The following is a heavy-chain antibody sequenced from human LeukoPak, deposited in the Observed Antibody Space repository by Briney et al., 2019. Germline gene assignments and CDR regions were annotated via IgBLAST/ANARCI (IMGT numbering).Heavy chain of an antibody. CDR1: GGSISPYF. D-gene: IGHD3-16*01. V-gene: IGHV4-59*08. J-gene: IGHJ6*02. Sequence: SETLCLTCTVSGGSISPYFWSWIRQPPGKGLEWIAYIYYSGSTNYNPSLKSRVTISVDTSKNQFSLKLSSVTATDTAVYYCARHGGPSGPGGMDVWGQGTTVILSS. CDR3: ARHGGPSGPGGMDV. CDR2: IYYSGST.